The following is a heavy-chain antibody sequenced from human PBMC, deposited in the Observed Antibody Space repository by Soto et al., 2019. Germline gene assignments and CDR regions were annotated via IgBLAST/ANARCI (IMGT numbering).Heavy chain of an antibody. J-gene: IGHJ5*02. V-gene: IGHV1-18*01. CDR2: ISAYNGNT. CDR3: ARDLVSGWKELPEFGWFDP. CDR1: GYTFTSYG. Sequence: QVQLVQSGAEVKKPGASVKVSCKASGYTFTSYGISWVRQAPGQGLEWMGWISAYNGNTNYAQKLQGRVTMTTDTASSTAYMELRILRSDETAVYYCARDLVSGWKELPEFGWFDPWGQGTLVTVSS. D-gene: IGHD6-19*01.